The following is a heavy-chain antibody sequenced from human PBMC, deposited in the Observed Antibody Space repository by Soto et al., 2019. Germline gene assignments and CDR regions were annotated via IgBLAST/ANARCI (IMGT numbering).Heavy chain of an antibody. V-gene: IGHV4-30-2*01. J-gene: IGHJ3*02. CDR3: ARDSNYHDAFDI. Sequence: QLQVQESGSGLVKPSQTLSLTCTVSGGSISSGGYSWSWIRQPPGKGLEWIGYIYHSGSTSSNPSLKSRVTISVDRSQNQFSLKLSSVTAADTAVYDCARDSNYHDAFDICGQGTVVTVSS. CDR1: GGSISSGGYS. CDR2: IYHSGST. D-gene: IGHD4-4*01.